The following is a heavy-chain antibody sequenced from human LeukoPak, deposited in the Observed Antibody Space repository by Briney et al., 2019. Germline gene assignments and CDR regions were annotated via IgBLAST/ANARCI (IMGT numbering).Heavy chain of an antibody. J-gene: IGHJ6*02. CDR1: GGTFSSYA. V-gene: IGHV1-69*04. Sequence: SVKVSCKASGGTFSSYAISWVRQAPGQGLEWMGRIIPKFRVANYAQKFQGRVTITADKSTSTAYMELGSLSSEDTAVYYCARDLTRDGYNHDIRYGMDVWGQGTTVIVSS. D-gene: IGHD5-24*01. CDR3: ARDLTRDGYNHDIRYGMDV. CDR2: IIPKFRVA.